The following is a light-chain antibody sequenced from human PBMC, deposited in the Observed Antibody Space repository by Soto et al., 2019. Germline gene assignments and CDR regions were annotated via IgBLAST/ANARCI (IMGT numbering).Light chain of an antibody. V-gene: IGKV1-39*01. Sequence: DIQMTQSPSSLSASIGDRVTITCRASQTVNTYLHWYQQKPGKAPKLLIYAASNLQSGVPSRFRRSGFGENFHPLLNSLQPEDFATYYCQQGYSNPWTFGQGTKVDIK. CDR3: QQGYSNPWT. CDR1: QTVNTY. J-gene: IGKJ1*01. CDR2: AAS.